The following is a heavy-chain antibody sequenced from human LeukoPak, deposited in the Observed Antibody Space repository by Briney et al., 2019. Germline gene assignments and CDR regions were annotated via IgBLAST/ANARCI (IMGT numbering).Heavy chain of an antibody. Sequence: GASVKVSCKASGYTFTSYDISWVRQATGQGLEWMGWMNPNSGNTGYTQKFQGRVTMTRNTSISTAYMVLSSLRSEDTAVYYCARGSGCSGGSCSYYYFDYWGQGTLVTVSS. CDR3: ARGSGCSGGSCSYYYFDY. CDR1: GYTFTSYD. CDR2: MNPNSGNT. J-gene: IGHJ4*02. V-gene: IGHV1-8*01. D-gene: IGHD2-15*01.